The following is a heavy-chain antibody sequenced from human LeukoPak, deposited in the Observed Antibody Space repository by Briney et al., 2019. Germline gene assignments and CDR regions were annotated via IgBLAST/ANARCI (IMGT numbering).Heavy chain of an antibody. CDR3: ARVGPIWGYEDY. CDR1: GFTFSSYW. D-gene: IGHD7-27*01. V-gene: IGHV3-74*01. J-gene: IGHJ4*02. CDR2: INSDGSST. Sequence: GGSLRLSCAASGFTFSSYWMHWVRHAPGKGLVWVSRINSDGSSTSYADSVKGRFTISRDNAKNTLYLQMNSLRAEDTAVYYCARVGPIWGYEDYWGQGTLVTVSS.